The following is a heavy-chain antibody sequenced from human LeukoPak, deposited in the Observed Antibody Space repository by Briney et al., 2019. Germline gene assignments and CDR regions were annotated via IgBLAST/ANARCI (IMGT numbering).Heavy chain of an antibody. CDR3: ARPHSSGYSRNAFEI. V-gene: IGHV4-39*01. D-gene: IGHD3-22*01. J-gene: IGHJ3*02. CDR1: GGSISSSSYY. CDR2: LYYSGTT. Sequence: PSETLSLTCTVSGGSISSSSYYWGWIRQPPGRGLEWIGSLYYSGTTYYNPSLKSRVTISVDTSKNQFSLNLNSVTAADTAVYYCARPHSSGYSRNAFEIWGQGTMVTVSS.